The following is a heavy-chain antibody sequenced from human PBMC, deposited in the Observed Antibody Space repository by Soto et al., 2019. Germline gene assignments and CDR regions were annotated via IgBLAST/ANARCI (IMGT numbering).Heavy chain of an antibody. CDR3: PRDQSMALGMTTPGGMDV. CDR1: GDSVSSNSPA. V-gene: IGHV6-1*01. D-gene: IGHD4-17*01. Sequence: SKTLSLTCAISGDSVSSNSPAWNWIRQSPSRGLEWLGRTNYRSKWYNDYAVSVKIRITIKTDTSKNQFSLKLNHVTPEDTAVYYFPRDQSMALGMTTPGGMDVWGQGTTVTVSS. CDR2: TNYRSKWYN. J-gene: IGHJ6*02.